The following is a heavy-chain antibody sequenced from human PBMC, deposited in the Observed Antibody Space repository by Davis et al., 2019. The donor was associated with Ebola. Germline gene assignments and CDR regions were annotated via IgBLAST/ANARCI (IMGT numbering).Heavy chain of an antibody. J-gene: IGHJ4*02. CDR3: AKTVALSGTAVDF. D-gene: IGHD6-13*01. CDR1: GFTFSSYA. Sequence: GGSLRLSCAASGFTFSSYAMSWVRQAPGKGLEWVSAISGSGGSTYYADSVKGRFTISRDNSKNTLYLQMNSLGAEDTAVYFCAKTVALSGTAVDFWGQGTLVTVSS. V-gene: IGHV3-23*01. CDR2: ISGSGGST.